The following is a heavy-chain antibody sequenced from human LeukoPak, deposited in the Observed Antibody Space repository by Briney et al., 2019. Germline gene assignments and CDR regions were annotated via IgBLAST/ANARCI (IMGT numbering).Heavy chain of an antibody. CDR1: GFTFSSYW. CDR2: IKQDGSEK. V-gene: IGHV3-7*01. D-gene: IGHD3-10*01. J-gene: IGHJ4*02. CDR3: ANAWFGELGD. Sequence: GGSLRLSCAVSGFTFSSYWMSWVRQAPGKGLEWVANIKQDGSEKYYVDSGKGRFTISRDNAKNSLYLQMNSLRAEDTAVYYCANAWFGELGDWGQGTLVTVSS.